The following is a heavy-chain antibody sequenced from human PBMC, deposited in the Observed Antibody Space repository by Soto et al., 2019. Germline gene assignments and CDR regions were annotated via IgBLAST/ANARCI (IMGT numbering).Heavy chain of an antibody. D-gene: IGHD6-19*01. V-gene: IGHV3-21*01. Sequence: GGCLRLSFAAAGFTFNSYSRNCVRQGPGKGLVWVSSISSSSSYIYYADSVKGRFTISRDNAKNSLYLQMNSLRAEDTAVYYCARDPDSSGWYGGDYYYGMDVWGQGTTVTGSS. CDR2: ISSSSSYI. CDR1: GFTFNSYS. CDR3: ARDPDSSGWYGGDYYYGMDV. J-gene: IGHJ6*02.